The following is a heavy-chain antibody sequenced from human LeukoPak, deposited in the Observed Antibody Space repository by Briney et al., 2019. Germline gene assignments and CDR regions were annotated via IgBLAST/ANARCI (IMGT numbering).Heavy chain of an antibody. J-gene: IGHJ4*02. CDR3: AKTEKPFYSPFDY. V-gene: IGHV3-30*18. CDR1: GFTFSSYG. D-gene: IGHD5-18*01. CDR2: ISYDGSNK. Sequence: GGSLRLSCAASGFTFSSYGMHWVRQAPGKGLEWVAVISYDGSNKYYADSVKGRFTISRDNSKNTLYLQMNSLRAEDTAVYYCAKTEKPFYSPFDYWGQGTLVTVSS.